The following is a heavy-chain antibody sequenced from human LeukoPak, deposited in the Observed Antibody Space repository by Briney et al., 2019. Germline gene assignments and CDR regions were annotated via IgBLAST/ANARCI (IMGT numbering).Heavy chain of an antibody. J-gene: IGHJ3*02. V-gene: IGHV3-23*01. CDR1: GFTFSSYA. CDR3: AKGLRSYSSEWYSHDAFDI. CDR2: ISGSGGST. Sequence: GGSLRLSCAASGFTFSSYAMSWVRQAPGKGLEWVSAISGSGGSTYYADSVKGRFTISRDNSKNTLYLQMNSLRAEDTAVYYCAKGLRSYSSEWYSHDAFDIWGQGTMVTVSS. D-gene: IGHD6-19*01.